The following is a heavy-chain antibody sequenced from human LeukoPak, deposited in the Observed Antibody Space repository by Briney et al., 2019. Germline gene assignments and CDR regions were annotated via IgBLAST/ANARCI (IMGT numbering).Heavy chain of an antibody. CDR2: IYHSGST. D-gene: IGHD3-10*01. CDR3: VRYVVRGVIITNFDY. CDR1: GYSISSGYY. V-gene: IGHV4-38-2*02. J-gene: IGHJ4*02. Sequence: SETLSLTCTVSGYSISSGYYWGWIRQPPGKGLEWIGSIYHSGSTYYDPSLKSRVTISVDTSKNQFSLKLSSVTAADTAVYYCVRYVVRGVIITNFDYWGQGTLVTVSS.